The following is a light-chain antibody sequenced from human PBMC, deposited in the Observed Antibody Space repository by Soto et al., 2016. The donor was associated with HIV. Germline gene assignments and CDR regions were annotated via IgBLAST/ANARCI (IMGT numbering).Light chain of an antibody. J-gene: IGKJ3*01. CDR1: QSISRS. CDR2: KAS. Sequence: DIQMTQSPSTLSASVGDRVSITCRASQSISRSLAWYQQKPGKAPKLLIYKASSLEPGVPSRFSGSGSGTEFTLIISSLQPDDFASYYCQQYNSYSRTFGPGTKVDIK. CDR3: QQYNSYSRT. V-gene: IGKV1-5*03.